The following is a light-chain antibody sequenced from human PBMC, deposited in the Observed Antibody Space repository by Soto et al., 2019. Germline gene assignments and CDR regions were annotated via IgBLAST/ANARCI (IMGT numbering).Light chain of an antibody. CDR3: LLYYGGVWV. V-gene: IGLV7-43*01. J-gene: IGLJ3*02. Sequence: QTVVTQEPSLTVSPGGTVTLTCASSTGAVTSGYYPNWFQQKPGQAPRALIYGTTNKHSWTPARFSGSLLGGKAALTLSGVQPEDEAEYYCLLYYGGVWVFGGGTKVTVL. CDR1: TGAVTSGYY. CDR2: GTT.